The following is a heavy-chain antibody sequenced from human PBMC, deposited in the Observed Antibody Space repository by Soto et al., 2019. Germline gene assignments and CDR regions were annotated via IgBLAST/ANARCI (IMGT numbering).Heavy chain of an antibody. D-gene: IGHD3-3*01. CDR1: GFTFSDYY. V-gene: IGHV3-11*06. J-gene: IGHJ4*02. CDR3: ARPPYYDFWSGPEYYFDY. CDR2: ISSSSSYT. Sequence: GGSLRLSCAASGFTFSDYYMSWIRQAPGKGLEWVSYISSSSSYTNYADSVKGRFTISRDNAKNSLYLQMNSLRAEDTAVYYCARPPYYDFWSGPEYYFDYWGQGTLVTVSS.